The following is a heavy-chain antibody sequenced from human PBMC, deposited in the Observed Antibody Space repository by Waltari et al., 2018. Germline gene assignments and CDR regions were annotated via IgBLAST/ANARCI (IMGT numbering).Heavy chain of an antibody. D-gene: IGHD5-12*01. J-gene: IGHJ4*02. Sequence: QVDLVESGGGVVQPGRSLSLSCAASGFTFHNYDMHWVRQARGKGLEWVAAISFDSNNKYYTDSVKGRFTISRDNSKNMLYLEMNSLGTEDTALYYCASVADTGYKTNWGQGTLVTVSS. CDR3: ASVADTGYKTN. CDR1: GFTFHNYD. V-gene: IGHV3-30-3*01. CDR2: ISFDSNNK.